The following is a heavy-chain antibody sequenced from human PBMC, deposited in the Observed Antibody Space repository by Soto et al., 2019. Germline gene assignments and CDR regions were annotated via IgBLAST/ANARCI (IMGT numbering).Heavy chain of an antibody. V-gene: IGHV1-3*01. CDR3: ARWVGYCSGGSCYYFVY. J-gene: IGHJ4*02. Sequence: GASVKVSCKASGYTFTSYAMHWVRQAPGQGFEWMGWINAGNGNTKYSQKFQGRVTITRDTSASTAYMELSSLRSEDTAVYYCARWVGYCSGGSCYYFVYWGQGTLVTVSS. D-gene: IGHD2-15*01. CDR2: INAGNGNT. CDR1: GYTFTSYA.